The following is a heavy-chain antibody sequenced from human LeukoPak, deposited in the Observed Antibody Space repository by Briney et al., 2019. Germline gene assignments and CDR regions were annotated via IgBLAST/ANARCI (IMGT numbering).Heavy chain of an antibody. Sequence: PGGSLRLSCAASGFTFSSYSMNWVRQAPGKGLEWVSSISSSSSYIYYADSVKGRFTISRDNAKNSLYLQMNSLRAEDTAVYYCARAGYCSSTSCYHEYWFDPWGQGTLVTVSS. V-gene: IGHV3-21*01. D-gene: IGHD2-2*01. J-gene: IGHJ5*02. CDR3: ARAGYCSSTSCYHEYWFDP. CDR2: ISSSSSYI. CDR1: GFTFSSYS.